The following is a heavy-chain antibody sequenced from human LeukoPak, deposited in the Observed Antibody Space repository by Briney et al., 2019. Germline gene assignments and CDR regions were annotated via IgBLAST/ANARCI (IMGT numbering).Heavy chain of an antibody. CDR2: IYSGGST. D-gene: IGHD4-17*01. V-gene: IGHV3-66*01. Sequence: GGSLRLSCAASGFTFSSYAMSWVRQAPGKGLEWVSVIYSGGSTYYADSVKGRFTISRDNSKNTLYLQMNSLRAEDTAVYYCAREPPPGVTVTTYYYYYGMDVWGQGTTVTVSS. CDR1: GFTFSSYA. CDR3: AREPPPGVTVTTYYYYYGMDV. J-gene: IGHJ6*02.